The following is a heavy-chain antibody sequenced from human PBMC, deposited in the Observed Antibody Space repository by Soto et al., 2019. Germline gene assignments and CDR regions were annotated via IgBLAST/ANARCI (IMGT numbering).Heavy chain of an antibody. V-gene: IGHV1-69*08. CDR2: IIPLLDTT. D-gene: IGHD3-9*01. J-gene: IGHJ4*02. Sequence: SLKVSCKTSGGTFRNDIITWVRQAPGQGLEWMGRIIPLLDTTNYAQNFQGRVTITADKSTGTAYMELSSLRSDDTAVYYCARAYDILTGYYKTYFDYWGQGTLVTVSS. CDR1: GGTFRNDI. CDR3: ARAYDILTGYYKTYFDY.